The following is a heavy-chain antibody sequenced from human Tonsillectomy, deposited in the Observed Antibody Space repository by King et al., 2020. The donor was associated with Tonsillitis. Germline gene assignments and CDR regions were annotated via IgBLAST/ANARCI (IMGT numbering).Heavy chain of an antibody. V-gene: IGHV1-18*01. J-gene: IGHJ6*03. CDR1: GYMFTNYG. CDR3: AREGGAFITIFDNYYYYMDV. CDR2: ISAYNGNT. Sequence: QLVQSGAEVKKPGASVKVSCKASGYMFTNYGINWVRQAPGQGLEWMGWISAYNGNTNYAQKFQGRVTMTTDTSTSTVYMELRSLRSDDTAVYYCAREGGAFITIFDNYYYYMDVWGKGTTVTVSS. D-gene: IGHD3-3*01.